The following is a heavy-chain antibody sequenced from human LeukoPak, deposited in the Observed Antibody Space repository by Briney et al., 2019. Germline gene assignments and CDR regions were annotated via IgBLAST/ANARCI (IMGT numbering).Heavy chain of an antibody. CDR1: YGSISDISYY. V-gene: IGHV4-39*07. J-gene: IGHJ4*02. Sequence: SETLSLPCTVSYGSISDISYYWGWIRQPPGKGLEWIGSIYYSGRTYYNSSLKSRVTISVDTSKNQFSLKVTSVTAADTAVYYCASAYYDILGGHFDYWGQGTLVTVSS. D-gene: IGHD3-9*01. CDR3: ASAYYDILGGHFDY. CDR2: IYYSGRT.